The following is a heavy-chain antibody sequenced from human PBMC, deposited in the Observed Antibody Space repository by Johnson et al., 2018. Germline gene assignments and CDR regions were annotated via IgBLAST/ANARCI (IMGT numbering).Heavy chain of an antibody. CDR1: GFTFSSHD. D-gene: IGHD3-10*01. CDR2: ISYEDGSTK. CDR3: ASIGGYDSGIFGALDI. V-gene: IGHV3-30*03. Sequence: QVQLVQSGGGVVQPGRSLRLSCAASGFTFSSHDMHWVRQAPGKGLEWVAVISYEDGSTKSYVDSVKGRFTISRDNSKNTLYLQMNSLRAEDSAVYYCASIGGYDSGIFGALDIWGQGTLVTVSS. J-gene: IGHJ3*02.